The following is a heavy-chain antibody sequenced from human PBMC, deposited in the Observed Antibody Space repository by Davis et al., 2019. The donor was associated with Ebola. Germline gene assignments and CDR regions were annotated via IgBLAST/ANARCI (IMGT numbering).Heavy chain of an antibody. D-gene: IGHD4-23*01. CDR2: IYPGDSDI. V-gene: IGHV5-51*01. CDR1: GYSFTSYW. J-gene: IGHJ4*02. CDR3: ARQVGVVTSPDF. Sequence: GESLKISCKGSGYSFTSYWIGWVRQMSGKGLEWMGFIYPGDSDIKYSSSFQGLVTISADKSISTAYLQWSSLKASDTAMYYCARQVGVVTSPDFWGQGTLVTVSS.